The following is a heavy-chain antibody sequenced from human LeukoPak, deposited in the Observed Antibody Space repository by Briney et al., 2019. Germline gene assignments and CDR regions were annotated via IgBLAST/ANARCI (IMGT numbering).Heavy chain of an antibody. J-gene: IGHJ4*02. CDR1: GDSVSSNNAA. D-gene: IGHD3/OR15-3a*01. CDR2: TYYRSKWYN. Sequence: SQTLSLTCGISGDSVSSNNAAWYWIRQCPSRGLEWLGRTYYRSKWYNDYAVSMKGRITINPDTSKNQFSLQLNSVTPEDTAVYYCARSADWDFDYWGQGTLVTVSS. V-gene: IGHV6-1*01. CDR3: ARSADWDFDY.